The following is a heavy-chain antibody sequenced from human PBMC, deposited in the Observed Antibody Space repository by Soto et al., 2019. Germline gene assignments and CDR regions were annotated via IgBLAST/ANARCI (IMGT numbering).Heavy chain of an antibody. V-gene: IGHV3-23*01. CDR3: AKWHTYNFDSLAFAGLDY. D-gene: IGHD3-22*01. CDR2: ISGGGTT. Sequence: GGSLRLSCVVSGFTFSSCAMTWVRQAPGKGLEWVSAISGGGTTYYADSVTGRFTISRGNSKSTLYLQMSSLRAEDTATYYCAKWHTYNFDSLAFAGLDYWGQGTQVTVSS. CDR1: GFTFSSCA. J-gene: IGHJ4*02.